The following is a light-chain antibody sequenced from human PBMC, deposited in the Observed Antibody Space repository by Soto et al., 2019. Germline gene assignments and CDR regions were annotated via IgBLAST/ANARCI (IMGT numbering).Light chain of an antibody. CDR3: QQYDSYSWT. V-gene: IGKV1-5*01. J-gene: IGKJ1*01. CDR2: DVS. CDR1: QSVGNW. Sequence: DIQMTQSPSTVSASVGDRVTITCRASQSVGNWLAWYQHKPGKAPKLLIYDVSSLESGLPSRFSGSGSGTEFILTISSLQPDDFATYYCQQYDSYSWTFGQGTKVDIK.